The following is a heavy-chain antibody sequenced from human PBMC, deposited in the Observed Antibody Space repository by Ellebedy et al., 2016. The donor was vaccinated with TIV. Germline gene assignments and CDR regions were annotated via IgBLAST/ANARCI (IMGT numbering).Heavy chain of an antibody. V-gene: IGHV3-74*01. CDR1: GFTLSGYW. J-gene: IGHJ4*02. D-gene: IGHD3-9*01. CDR2: INTDGSST. CDR3: TRESFRYFDWDL. Sequence: GESLKISCAASGFTLSGYWMHWVRQVPGKGLMWVSRINTDGSSTSYADSVEGRFTITRDNAKKTLYLEMSSLRPEDTAVYYCTRESFRYFDWDLWGQGTLVTASS.